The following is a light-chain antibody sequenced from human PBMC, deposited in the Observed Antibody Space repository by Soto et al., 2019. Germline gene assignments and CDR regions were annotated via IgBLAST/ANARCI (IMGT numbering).Light chain of an antibody. V-gene: IGLV2-14*01. J-gene: IGLJ3*02. Sequence: QSALTQPASVSGSPGQSITISCTGTSSDVGGYNYVSWYQQHPGKAPKLMIYEVSNRPSGVSNRFSGSKSGNTASLTISGLQAEDEAYYYGSSYTNSGGVFGGGTKLTVL. CDR3: SSYTNSGGV. CDR2: EVS. CDR1: SSDVGGYNY.